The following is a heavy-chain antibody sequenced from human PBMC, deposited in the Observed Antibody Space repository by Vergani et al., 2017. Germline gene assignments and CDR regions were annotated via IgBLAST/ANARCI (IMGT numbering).Heavy chain of an antibody. V-gene: IGHV4-61*05. CDR3: AXVGDTAMGPYYYYGMDV. CDR2: IYYSGST. CDR1: GGSISSSSYY. Sequence: QLQLQESGPGLVKPSETLSLTCTVSGGSISSSSYYWGWIRQPPGKGLEWIGYIYYSGSTNYNPSLKSRVTISVDTSKNQFSLKLSSVTAADTAVYYCAXVGDTAMGPYYYYGMDVWGQGTTVTVSS. J-gene: IGHJ6*02. D-gene: IGHD5-18*01.